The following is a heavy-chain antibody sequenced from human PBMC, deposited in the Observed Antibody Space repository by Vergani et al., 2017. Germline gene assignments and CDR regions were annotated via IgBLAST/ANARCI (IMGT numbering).Heavy chain of an antibody. J-gene: IGHJ4*02. CDR3: ARGLDYYDSSGYFYYFDY. Sequence: QVQLVQSGAEVKKPGSSVKVSCKASGGTFSSYAINWVRQATGQGLEWMGWMNPNSGNTGYAQKFQGRVTMTRNTSISTAYMELSSLRSEDTAVYYCARGLDYYDSSGYFYYFDYWGQGTLVTVSS. D-gene: IGHD3-22*01. CDR2: MNPNSGNT. CDR1: GGTFSSYA. V-gene: IGHV1-8*02.